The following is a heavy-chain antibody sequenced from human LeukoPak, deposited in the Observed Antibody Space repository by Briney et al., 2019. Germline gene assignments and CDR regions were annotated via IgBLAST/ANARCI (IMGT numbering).Heavy chain of an antibody. CDR1: GDSISTYY. CDR3: ARYWQRDNYYFDY. V-gene: IGHV4-4*09. J-gene: IGHJ4*02. Sequence: SETLSLTCTISGDSISTYYWSWIRQPPGKGLEWIGFIYNRGSTNYNPSLKSRVTISVDTSKNQFSLKLSSVTATDTAVYFCARYWQRDNYYFDYWGQGALVTVSS. CDR2: IYNRGST. D-gene: IGHD2-8*02.